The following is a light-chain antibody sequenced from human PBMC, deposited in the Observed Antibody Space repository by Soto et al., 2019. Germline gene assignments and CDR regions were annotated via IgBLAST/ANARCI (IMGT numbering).Light chain of an antibody. Sequence: SYELTQPPSVSVAPGKTARITCGGNNIGSKSVHWYQQQPGQAPVLVIYYDNDRPSGIPERFSGSNSGNTATLTISRVEAGDEADYYCQVWDTSSDHVVFGGGTKVTVL. CDR1: NIGSKS. V-gene: IGLV3-21*04. J-gene: IGLJ2*01. CDR2: YDN. CDR3: QVWDTSSDHVV.